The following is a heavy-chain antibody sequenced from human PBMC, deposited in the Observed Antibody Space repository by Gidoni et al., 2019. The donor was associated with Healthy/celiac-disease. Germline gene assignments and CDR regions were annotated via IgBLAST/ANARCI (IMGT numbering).Heavy chain of an antibody. Sequence: QVQLQESGPGLVKPSETLSLTCPVSGGSVSSGSYYWSWIRQPPGKGLEWIGYIYYSGSTNHNPSLKSRVTISVDTSKNQFSLKLSSVTAADTAVYYCARESGYSSLFDPWGQGTLVTVSS. D-gene: IGHD6-13*01. CDR3: ARESGYSSLFDP. J-gene: IGHJ5*02. CDR2: IYYSGST. CDR1: GGSVSSGSYY. V-gene: IGHV4-61*01.